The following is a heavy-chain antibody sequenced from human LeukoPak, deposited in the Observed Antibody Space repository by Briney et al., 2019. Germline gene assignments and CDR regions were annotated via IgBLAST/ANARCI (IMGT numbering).Heavy chain of an antibody. V-gene: IGHV1-69*04. Sequence: SVKVSCKASGGTFSSYAISWVRQAPGQGLEWMGRIIPILGIENYAQKFQGRVTITADKSTSTAYMELSSLRSEDTAVYYCAREDHPYYFDYWGQGTLVTVSS. CDR1: GGTFSSYA. J-gene: IGHJ4*02. CDR2: IIPILGIE. D-gene: IGHD1-14*01. CDR3: AREDHPYYFDY.